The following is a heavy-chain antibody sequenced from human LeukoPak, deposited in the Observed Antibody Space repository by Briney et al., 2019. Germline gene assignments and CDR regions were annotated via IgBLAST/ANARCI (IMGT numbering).Heavy chain of an antibody. V-gene: IGHV4-59*01. J-gene: IGHJ5*02. D-gene: IGHD4-23*01. CDR1: GGSISSYY. CDR2: IYYSGST. CDR3: ARQGPDYGGNPRFDP. Sequence: SETLSLTCTVSGGSISSYYWSWIRQPPGKGLEWIGYIYYSGSTNYNPSLKSRVTISVDTSKNQFSLKLSSVTAADTAVYYCARQGPDYGGNPRFDPWGQGTLVTVSS.